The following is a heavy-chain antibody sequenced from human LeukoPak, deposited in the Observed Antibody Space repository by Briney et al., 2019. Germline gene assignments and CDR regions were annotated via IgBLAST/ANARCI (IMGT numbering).Heavy chain of an antibody. D-gene: IGHD3-9*01. J-gene: IGHJ5*02. CDR1: GGSISSSSYY. CDR3: ARQDYDILTGYPNWFDP. Sequence: SETLSLTCTVSGGSISSSSYYWGWIPQPPGKGLEWIGRIYYSGSTYYNPSLKSRATISVDTSKNQFSLKLSSVTAADTAVYYCARQDYDILTGYPNWFDPWGQGTLVTVSS. V-gene: IGHV4-39*01. CDR2: IYYSGST.